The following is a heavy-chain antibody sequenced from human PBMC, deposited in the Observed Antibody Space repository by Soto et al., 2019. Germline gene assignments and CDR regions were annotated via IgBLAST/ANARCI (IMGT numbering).Heavy chain of an antibody. J-gene: IGHJ6*02. CDR3: ARGRVRAYYFGGYCSGGSCYSDYYYGMDV. D-gene: IGHD2-15*01. CDR2: INHSGST. Sequence: PSETLSLTCAVYGGSFSGYYWGWIRQPPGKGLEWIGEINHSGSTNYNPSLKSRVTISVDTSKNQFSLKLSSVTAADTAVYYCARGRVRAYYFGGYCSGGSCYSDYYYGMDVWGQGTTVTVSS. CDR1: GGSFSGYY. V-gene: IGHV4-34*01.